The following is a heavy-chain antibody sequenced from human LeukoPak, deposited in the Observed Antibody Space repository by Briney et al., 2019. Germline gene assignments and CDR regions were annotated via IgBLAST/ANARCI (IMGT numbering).Heavy chain of an antibody. D-gene: IGHD2-2*01. V-gene: IGHV4-31*11. Sequence: SETLSLTCAVSGGSISSGTHYWNWIRQHPGQGLVWIGHIYNTWSAYYNPSLMSRVSLSIDTSENHFSLKLSSVTAADTAVYYCASAHCASPSCYFYYYSGFDVWGQGTTGIVSS. CDR2: IYNTWSA. CDR1: GGSISSGTHY. CDR3: ASAHCASPSCYFYYYSGFDV. J-gene: IGHJ6*01.